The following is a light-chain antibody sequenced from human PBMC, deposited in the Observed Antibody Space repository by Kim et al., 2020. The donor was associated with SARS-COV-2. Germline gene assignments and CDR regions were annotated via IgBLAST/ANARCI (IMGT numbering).Light chain of an antibody. J-gene: IGKJ2*01. V-gene: IGKV1-16*01. CDR1: QDISNY. CDR3: QHYMTYPYT. CDR2: AAS. Sequence: SASVGDNVTISCRASQDISNYLAWHQQKFGKAPKSLIYAASTLLNGVPSRFSGSGSGTDFTLTITSLQPEDFATYYCQHYMTYPYTFGQGTKLE.